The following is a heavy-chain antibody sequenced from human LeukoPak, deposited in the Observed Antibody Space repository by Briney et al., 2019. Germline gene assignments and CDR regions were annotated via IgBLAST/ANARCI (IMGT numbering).Heavy chain of an antibody. CDR1: RSSLYNYD. CDR3: AKRAAHYYGLDV. CDR2: ISGCAT. J-gene: IGHJ6*02. Sequence: GASLSLSRAVSRSSLYNYDMSWVRQAPGKGLEWVSVISGCATYYADSVKGRFIISIDNSKNTLHLQMNSLRADDTAVYYCAKRAAHYYGLDVWGQGTTVTVSS. D-gene: IGHD6-13*01. V-gene: IGHV3-23*01.